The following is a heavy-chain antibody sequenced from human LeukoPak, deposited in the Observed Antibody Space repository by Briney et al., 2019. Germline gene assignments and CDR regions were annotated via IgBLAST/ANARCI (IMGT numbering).Heavy chain of an antibody. V-gene: IGHV3-21*01. CDR3: AREMATIIGDFDY. CDR2: ISSSSSYI. CDR1: GFTFSSYG. D-gene: IGHD5-24*01. J-gene: IGHJ4*02. Sequence: GGSLRLSCAASGFTFSSYGMHWVRQAPGKGLEWVSSISSSSSYIYYADSVKGRFTISRDNAKNSLYLQMNSLRAEDTAVYYCAREMATIIGDFDYWGQGTLVTVSS.